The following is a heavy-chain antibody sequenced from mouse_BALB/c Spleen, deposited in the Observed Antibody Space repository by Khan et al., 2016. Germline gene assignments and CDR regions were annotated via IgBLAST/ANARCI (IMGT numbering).Heavy chain of an antibody. CDR2: IWSGGST. CDR1: GFSLTSYG. D-gene: IGHD4-1*01. CDR3: AKANWDGSSYYAMDY. V-gene: IGHV2-5*01. Sequence: QVQLKQSGPGLVQPSQSLSITCTVSGFSLTSYGVHWVRQSPGKGLEWLGVIWSGGSTDYNAAFMSRLSITQDNSKSQVFFKMNCLQADDTAKYCCAKANWDGSSYYAMDYWGQGTSITVAS. J-gene: IGHJ4*01.